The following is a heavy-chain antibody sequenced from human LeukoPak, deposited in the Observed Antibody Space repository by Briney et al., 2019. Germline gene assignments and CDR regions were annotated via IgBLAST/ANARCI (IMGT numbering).Heavy chain of an antibody. CDR2: INPNSGGT. J-gene: IGHJ4*02. D-gene: IGHD3-10*01. CDR3: ARVSDNGSENFDQ. CDR1: GYTFTGYY. V-gene: IGHV1-2*02. Sequence: ASVKVSCKASGYTFTGYYIHWVRQAPGQGLELVGWINPNSGGTDYAQKFQGRLTMTRDTSISTDYMELSSLRSDDTAVYYCARVSDNGSENFDQWGQGTLVTLSS.